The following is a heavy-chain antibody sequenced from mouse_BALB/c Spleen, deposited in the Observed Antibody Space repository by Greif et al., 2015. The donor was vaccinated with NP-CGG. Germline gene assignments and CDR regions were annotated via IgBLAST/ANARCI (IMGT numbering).Heavy chain of an antibody. Sequence: VQLQQSGAELVKPGASVKLSCTASGFNIKDTYMHWVKQRPEQGLEWMGRIDPANGNTKYDPKFQGKATITADTSSNTAYLQLSSLTSEDTAVYYCANWDWYFDVWGAGTTVTVSS. V-gene: IGHV14-3*02. D-gene: IGHD4-1*01. J-gene: IGHJ1*01. CDR3: ANWDWYFDV. CDR1: GFNIKDTY. CDR2: IDPANGNT.